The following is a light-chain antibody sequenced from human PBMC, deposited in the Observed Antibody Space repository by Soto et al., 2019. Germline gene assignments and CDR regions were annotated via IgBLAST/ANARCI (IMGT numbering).Light chain of an antibody. CDR3: ISYTSDDVRYV. CDR2: EVS. CDR1: NSDVGLYDF. Sequence: QSALTQPASVSGTPGQSITISCTGSNSDVGLYDFVSWYQHHPGRAPKLIVSEVSHRPSGISNRFSGSKSGNTASLTISGLQSEDKADYYCISYTSDDVRYVFGTGTKLTVL. V-gene: IGLV2-14*01. J-gene: IGLJ1*01.